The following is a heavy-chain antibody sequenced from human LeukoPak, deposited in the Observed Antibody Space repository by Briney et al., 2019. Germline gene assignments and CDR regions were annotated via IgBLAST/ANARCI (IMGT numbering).Heavy chain of an antibody. CDR3: AREGGDIVVVPAAQGEYYFDY. J-gene: IGHJ4*02. D-gene: IGHD2-2*01. CDR1: GYTFTSYD. V-gene: IGHV1-46*01. Sequence: EASVKVSCKASGYTFTSYDINWVRQAPGQGLEWMGIINPSGGSTSYAQKFQGRVTMTRDMSTSTVYMELSSLRSEDTAVYYCAREGGDIVVVPAAQGEYYFDYWGQGTLVTVSS. CDR2: INPSGGST.